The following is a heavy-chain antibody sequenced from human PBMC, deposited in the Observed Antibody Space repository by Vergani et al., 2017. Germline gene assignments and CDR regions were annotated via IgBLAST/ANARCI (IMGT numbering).Heavy chain of an antibody. D-gene: IGHD3-22*01. CDR1: GFTFNQYG. J-gene: IGHJ4*02. CDR3: AKDDLSYSSGYFDY. V-gene: IGHV3-33*06. Sequence: QVQLVESGGGVVQPGRSLRLSCAASGFTFNQYGMHWVRQAPGKGLEWVAVTWYDGNNKQYADSVKGRFTISRDNSKNTLYLQMNSLGAEDTAVYYCAKDDLSYSSGYFDYWGQGTLVTVSS. CDR2: TWYDGNNK.